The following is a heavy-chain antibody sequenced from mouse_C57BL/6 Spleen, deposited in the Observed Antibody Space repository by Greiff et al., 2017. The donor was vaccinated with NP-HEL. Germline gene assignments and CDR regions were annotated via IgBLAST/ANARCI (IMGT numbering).Heavy chain of an antibody. D-gene: IGHD1-1*01. V-gene: IGHV1-69*01. CDR3: ARRGNYYGSTGYFDV. CDR1: GYTFTSYW. Sequence: QVQLQQPGAELVMPGASVKLSCKASGYTFTSYWMHWVKQRPGQGLEWIGEIDPSDSYTNYNQKFKGKSTLTVDKSSSTAYMQISSLTSEDYAVYYCARRGNYYGSTGYFDVWGTGTTVTVSS. CDR2: IDPSDSYT. J-gene: IGHJ1*03.